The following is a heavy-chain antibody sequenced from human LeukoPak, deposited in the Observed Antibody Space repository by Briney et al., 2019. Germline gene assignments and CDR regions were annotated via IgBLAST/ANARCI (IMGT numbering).Heavy chain of an antibody. CDR1: GFIFSNYG. CDR3: AKVVQYTASTGTGLDY. V-gene: IGHV3-33*06. D-gene: IGHD6-13*01. J-gene: IGHJ4*02. Sequence: PGRSLRLSCAASGFIFSNYGMHWVRQAPGKGLDWVAVIWYDGSYKYYADSVKGRFTISRDNSKNTLYLQMKSLRAEDTAIYYCAKVVQYTASTGTGLDYWGQGTLVTVSS. CDR2: IWYDGSYK.